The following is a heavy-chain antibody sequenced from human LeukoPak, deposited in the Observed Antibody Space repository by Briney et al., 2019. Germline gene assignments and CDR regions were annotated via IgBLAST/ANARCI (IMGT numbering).Heavy chain of an antibody. Sequence: GGSLRLSCAASGFTVSSNYMSWVRQAPGKGLEWVSVIYSGGSTYYADSVKGRFTISRDNSKNTLYLQMNSLRAADTAVYYCARGIVATMFDYYYGMDVWGQGTTITVSS. V-gene: IGHV3-53*01. CDR3: ARGIVATMFDYYYGMDV. CDR1: GFTVSSNY. J-gene: IGHJ6*02. CDR2: IYSGGST. D-gene: IGHD5-12*01.